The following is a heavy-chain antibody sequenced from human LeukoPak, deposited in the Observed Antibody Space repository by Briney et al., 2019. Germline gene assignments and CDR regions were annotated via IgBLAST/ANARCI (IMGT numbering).Heavy chain of an antibody. CDR3: GRGGYWLDP. CDR2: INTDGSST. CDR1: GFTFSSYW. V-gene: IGHV3-74*01. Sequence: GGSLRLSCAASGFTFSSYWMHWVRQAPGKGLVWVSRINTDGSSTSYADSVKGRFTISRDNAKNTLYLRMNTLRAEDTAVYYCGRGGYWLDPWGQGTLVTVSS. J-gene: IGHJ5*02.